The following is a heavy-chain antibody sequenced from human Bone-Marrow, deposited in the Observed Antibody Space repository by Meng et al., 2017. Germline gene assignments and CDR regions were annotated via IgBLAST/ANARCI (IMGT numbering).Heavy chain of an antibody. CDR1: GGSFSGYY. Sequence: SETLSLTCAVYGGSFSGYYLRWIRQPPGKGLEWIGEINHSGSTNYNPSLQSRVTISVDTSKNQFSLKLSSVTAADTAVYYCARARGWQQLAQFDYWGQGTLVTVSS. V-gene: IGHV4-34*01. D-gene: IGHD6-13*01. CDR3: ARARGWQQLAQFDY. J-gene: IGHJ4*02. CDR2: INHSGST.